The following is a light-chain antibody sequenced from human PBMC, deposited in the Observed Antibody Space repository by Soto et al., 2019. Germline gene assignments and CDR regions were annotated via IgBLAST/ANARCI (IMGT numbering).Light chain of an antibody. Sequence: QSVLTQPPSASGAPGQRVTISCSGSSSNIGSNYVYWYQQFPGTAPKLLIYRNNQRPSGVPDRFSGSKSGTSASLAISGLRSEDEADYYCAAWDDSLSAFYVFGTGTKLTVL. CDR1: SSNIGSNY. J-gene: IGLJ1*01. CDR2: RNN. V-gene: IGLV1-47*01. CDR3: AAWDDSLSAFYV.